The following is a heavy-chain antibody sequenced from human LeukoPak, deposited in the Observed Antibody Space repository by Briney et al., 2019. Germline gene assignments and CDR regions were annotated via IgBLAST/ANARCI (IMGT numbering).Heavy chain of an antibody. CDR2: ISSSSSTI. D-gene: IGHD5-18*01. J-gene: IGHJ4*02. V-gene: IGHV3-48*01. CDR1: GFTFSSYS. CDR3: ARHDSFIPY. Sequence: GGSLRLSCAASGFTFSSYSMNWVRQAPGKGLEWVSYISSSSSTIYYADSVKGRFTISRDNAKDSLYLQMNSLRAEDTAVYYCARHDSFIPYWGQGTLVTVSS.